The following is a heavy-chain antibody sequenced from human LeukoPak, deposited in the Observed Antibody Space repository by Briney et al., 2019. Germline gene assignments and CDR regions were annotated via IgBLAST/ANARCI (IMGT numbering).Heavy chain of an antibody. Sequence: GASVKVSCKASGYTFTGYYMHWVRQAPGQGLEWMGWINPYSGDRNYAQKFQGRVTMTGDTSIGKAYMELSRLQSDCTSVYYCSRDGAWSSTSCQSFDYWGQGTLVTVSS. V-gene: IGHV1-2*02. CDR3: SRDGAWSSTSCQSFDY. CDR1: GYTFTGYY. CDR2: INPYSGDR. D-gene: IGHD2-2*01. J-gene: IGHJ4*02.